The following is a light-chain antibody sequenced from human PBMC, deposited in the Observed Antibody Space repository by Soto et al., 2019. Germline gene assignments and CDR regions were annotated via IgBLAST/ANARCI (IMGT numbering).Light chain of an antibody. V-gene: IGKV3-11*01. CDR1: QSVSSC. J-gene: IGKJ1*01. CDR2: DAS. CDR3: QQRSNWRWT. Sequence: EIVLTQSPATLSLSPGERATLSFRASQSVSSCLAWYQQKPGQAPRLLIYDASNRATCIPARFSGSRSGTDFPPTISSLEPEAFAVYYCQQRSNWRWTLGKGTKVDI.